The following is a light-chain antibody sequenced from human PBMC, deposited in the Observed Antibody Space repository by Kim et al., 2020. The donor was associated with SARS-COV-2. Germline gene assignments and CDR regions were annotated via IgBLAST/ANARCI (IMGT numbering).Light chain of an antibody. CDR1: SLRSYY. CDR2: GKS. Sequence: VALGQTVRIKCQGDSLRSYYATWNQQKPGQAPIVVSYGKSNRPSGIPDRLSGSSSGNTASLTITGTQAGDEADYYCNSRDSNDNVLFGGWTQLTVL. V-gene: IGLV3-19*01. CDR3: NSRDSNDNVL. J-gene: IGLJ2*01.